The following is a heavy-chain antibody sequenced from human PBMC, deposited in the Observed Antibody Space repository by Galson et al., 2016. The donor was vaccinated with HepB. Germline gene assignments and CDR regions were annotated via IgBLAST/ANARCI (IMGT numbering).Heavy chain of an antibody. CDR2: IWFDASNK. Sequence: SLRLSCAASGFTFSNYGMEWVRQAPGKGLEWVAIIWFDASNKYYGDSVKGRFTISRDNSKNTLYLQMDSLRAEDTACYYCARQNRRTTVTSPLDYWGQGTLVTVSS. CDR3: ARQNRRTTVTSPLDY. J-gene: IGHJ4*02. D-gene: IGHD4-17*01. V-gene: IGHV3-33*01. CDR1: GFTFSNYG.